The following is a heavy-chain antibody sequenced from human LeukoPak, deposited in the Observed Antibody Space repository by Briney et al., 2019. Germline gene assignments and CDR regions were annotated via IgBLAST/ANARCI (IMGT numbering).Heavy chain of an antibody. Sequence: GGSLRLSCAASGFTFSSYGMHWVRQAPGKGLEWVAVIWYDGSNKYYADSVKGRFTISRDNSKNTLYLQMNSLRAEDTAVYYCARDSGGYYDSSGLDYWGQGTLVTVSS. CDR1: GFTFSSYG. CDR2: IWYDGSNK. D-gene: IGHD3-22*01. J-gene: IGHJ4*02. V-gene: IGHV3-33*01. CDR3: ARDSGGYYDSSGLDY.